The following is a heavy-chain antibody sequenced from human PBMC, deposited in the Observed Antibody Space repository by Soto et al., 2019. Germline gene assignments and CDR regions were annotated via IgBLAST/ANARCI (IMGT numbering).Heavy chain of an antibody. V-gene: IGHV1-69*12. CDR1: GGTFSSYA. D-gene: IGHD2-15*01. CDR3: AIQGCSGGSCFPPYYYYGMDV. Sequence: QVQLVQSGAEVKKPGSSVKVSCKASGGTFSSYAISWVRQAPGQGLEWMGGIIPIFGTANHAQKFQGRVTITAVESTNTAYMELSSLRSEDTAVYYCAIQGCSGGSCFPPYYYYGMDVWGQGTTVIVSS. CDR2: IIPIFGTA. J-gene: IGHJ6*02.